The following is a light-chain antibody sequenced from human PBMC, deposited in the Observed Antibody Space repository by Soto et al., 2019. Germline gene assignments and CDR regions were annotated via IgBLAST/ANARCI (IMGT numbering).Light chain of an antibody. V-gene: IGKV1-5*01. Sequence: DNQMTQSPSTLSASVGDRVTITCRASQSIRSWLAWYQQRPGKAPKLLIFDASSLESGVPSRFSGSGSGIEFTLTISSLQPDDSATYFCQQYDSYPRTFGRGTKV. CDR3: QQYDSYPRT. J-gene: IGKJ1*01. CDR2: DAS. CDR1: QSIRSW.